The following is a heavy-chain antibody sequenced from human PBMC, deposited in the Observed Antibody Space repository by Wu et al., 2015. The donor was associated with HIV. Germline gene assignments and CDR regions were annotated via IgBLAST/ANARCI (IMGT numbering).Heavy chain of an antibody. CDR3: WGIVVGDSYYYYYGNGR. D-gene: IGHD2-21*01. CDR2: IIPIFGTA. V-gene: IGHV1-69*05. CDR1: GGTFSSYA. J-gene: IGHJ6*02. Sequence: QVQLVQSGAEVKKPGSSVKVSCKASGGTFSSYAISWVRQAPGQGLEWMGGIIPIFGTANYAQKFQGRVTITTDESTSTAYMELSSLRSEDTAVYYCWGIVVGDSYYYYYGNGRLGPRDHGHRLL.